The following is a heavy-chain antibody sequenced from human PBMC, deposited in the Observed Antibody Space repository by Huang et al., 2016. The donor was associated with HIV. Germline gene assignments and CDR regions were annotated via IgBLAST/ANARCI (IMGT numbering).Heavy chain of an antibody. CDR3: ASENCVGGTCGFRFDS. V-gene: IGHV4-39*01. CDR1: GGSFSSIYYF. D-gene: IGHD2-15*01. CDR2: VYYNGTT. J-gene: IGHJ5*01. Sequence: QVQLQQSGPGLVKPSETLSLTCSVSGGSFSSIYYFWGWIRQPPGQGLEWSGSVYYNGTTDDNPSLKSRVTISRDTYKNQFSVRLTSVTASDTAVYYCASENCVGGTCGFRFDSWGQGALVSVSS.